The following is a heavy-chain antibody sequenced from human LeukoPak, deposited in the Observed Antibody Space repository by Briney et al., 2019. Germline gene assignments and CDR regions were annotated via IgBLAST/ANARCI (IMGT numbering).Heavy chain of an antibody. CDR2: IYYSGST. CDR3: ARGYGSGSYLKWSDP. Sequence: SETLSLTCTVSGGSISSSSYYWGWIRQPPGKGLEWIGSIYYSGSTYYNPSLKSRVTISVDTSKNQFSLKLSSVTAADTAVYYRARGYGSGSYLKWSDPWGQGTLVTVSS. V-gene: IGHV4-39*07. D-gene: IGHD3-10*01. CDR1: GGSISSSSYY. J-gene: IGHJ5*02.